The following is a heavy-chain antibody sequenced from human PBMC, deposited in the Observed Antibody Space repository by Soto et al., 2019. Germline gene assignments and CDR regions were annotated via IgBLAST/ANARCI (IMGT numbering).Heavy chain of an antibody. CDR2: ISYDGSNK. V-gene: IGHV3-30-3*01. D-gene: IGHD3-9*01. CDR3: AREFGYYDILTAYYYYYGMDV. J-gene: IGHJ6*02. CDR1: GFTFSSYA. Sequence: QVQLVESGGGVVQPGRSLRLSCAASGFTFSSYAMHWVRQAPVKGLEWVAVISYDGSNKYYADSVKDRFTISRDNSKNTLYLQMNSLRAEDTAVYYCAREFGYYDILTAYYYYYGMDVWGQGTTVTVSS.